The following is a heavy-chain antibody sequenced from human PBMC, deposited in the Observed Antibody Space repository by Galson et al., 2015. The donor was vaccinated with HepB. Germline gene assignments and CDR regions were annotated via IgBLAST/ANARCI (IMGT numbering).Heavy chain of an antibody. Sequence: PALVKPTQTLTLTCTFSGFSLSTSGMCVSWIRQPPGKALEWLALIDWDDDKYYSTSLKTRLTISKDTSKNQVVLTMTNMDPVDTATYYCARFSSIAAHPSPAKDAFDIWGQGTMVTVSS. V-gene: IGHV2-70*01. D-gene: IGHD6-6*01. CDR3: ARFSSIAAHPSPAKDAFDI. CDR1: GFSLSTSGMC. J-gene: IGHJ3*02. CDR2: IDWDDDK.